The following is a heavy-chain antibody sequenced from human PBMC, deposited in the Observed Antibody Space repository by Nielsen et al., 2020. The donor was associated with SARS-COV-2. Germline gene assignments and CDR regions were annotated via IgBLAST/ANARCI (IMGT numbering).Heavy chain of an antibody. V-gene: IGHV4-31*09. Sequence: SETLSLTCTVSGGSISSDGYYWSWIRQHPGKGLEWIGYIYYSGSTYYNPSLESRVTISVDRSKSQFSLRLTSVTAADTAVYFCATGNKIYDDAFDVWGQGAMVTVSS. J-gene: IGHJ3*01. CDR1: GGSISSDGYY. CDR2: IYYSGST. CDR3: ATGNKIYDDAFDV. D-gene: IGHD1/OR15-1a*01.